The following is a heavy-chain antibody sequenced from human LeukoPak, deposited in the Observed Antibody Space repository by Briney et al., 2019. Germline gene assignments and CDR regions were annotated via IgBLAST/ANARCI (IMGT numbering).Heavy chain of an antibody. CDR1: GFTFSSYI. Sequence: GGSLRLSCAASGFTFSSYIMSWVRQAPGKGLEWVSTISGSGGGTYYADSVKGRFTISRDNSKNTLYLQMNSLRAEDTAIYHCVRCPPYYDSSGRPDFWGQGTLVTVSS. D-gene: IGHD3-22*01. V-gene: IGHV3-23*01. CDR3: VRCPPYYDSSGRPDF. CDR2: ISGSGGGT. J-gene: IGHJ4*02.